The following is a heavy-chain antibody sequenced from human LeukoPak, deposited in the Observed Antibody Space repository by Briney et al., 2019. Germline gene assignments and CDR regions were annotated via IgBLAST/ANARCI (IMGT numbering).Heavy chain of an antibody. J-gene: IGHJ4*02. Sequence: GGSLRLSCAASGFTFSSYAMHWVRQAPGKGLEWVAVISYDGSNKYYADSVKGRFTISRDNSKNTLYLQMNSLRAEDTAVYYCAKDTYYYDSSGYLDYWGQGTLVTVSS. CDR2: ISYDGSNK. CDR3: AKDTYYYDSSGYLDY. CDR1: GFTFSSYA. D-gene: IGHD3-22*01. V-gene: IGHV3-30-3*01.